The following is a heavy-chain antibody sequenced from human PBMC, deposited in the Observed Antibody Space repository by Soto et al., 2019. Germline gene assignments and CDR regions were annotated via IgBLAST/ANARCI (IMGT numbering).Heavy chain of an antibody. CDR1: GLTLSSYV. CDR2: ISGSGGST. J-gene: IGHJ6*04. V-gene: IGHV3-23*01. D-gene: IGHD2-15*01. Sequence: PWGSLRLSCAASGLTLSSYVMSWVRQAPGKGLEWVSGISGSGGSTYYADSVKGRFTISRDNSKNTLYLQMNSLRVEDTAIYYCAKGWLDVWGKGNTVTVSS. CDR3: AKGWLDV.